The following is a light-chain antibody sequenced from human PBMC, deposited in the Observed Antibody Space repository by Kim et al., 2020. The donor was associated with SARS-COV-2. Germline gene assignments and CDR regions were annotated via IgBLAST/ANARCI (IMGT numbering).Light chain of an antibody. V-gene: IGKV3-20*01. CDR1: QSVSSSY. CDR3: QQFGRSWWT. Sequence: SPGQRATISSRASQSVSSSYVAWYQQKPGQAPRLLIHGASTRATGIPDRFSGSGSGTDFTLTISRLEPEDFAVYYCQQFGRSWWTFGQGTKVDIK. J-gene: IGKJ1*01. CDR2: GAS.